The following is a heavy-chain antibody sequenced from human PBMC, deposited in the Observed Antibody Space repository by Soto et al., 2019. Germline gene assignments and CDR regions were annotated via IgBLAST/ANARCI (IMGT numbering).Heavy chain of an antibody. CDR1: GGSISIGGYY. Sequence: QVQLLESGPGLVKPSQTLSLTCTVSGGSISIGGYYWSWIRQHPGKGLEWIGYIYYSGVTYYSPSPKSRVTIAIDTSKNQSSLKLSSVTAADTAVYYCAGGVLYWGQGTLVTVSS. CDR3: AGGVLY. CDR2: IYYSGVT. V-gene: IGHV4-31*03. J-gene: IGHJ4*02.